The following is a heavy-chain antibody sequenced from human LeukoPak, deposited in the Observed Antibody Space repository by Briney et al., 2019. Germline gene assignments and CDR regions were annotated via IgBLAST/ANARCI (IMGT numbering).Heavy chain of an antibody. D-gene: IGHD2-15*01. V-gene: IGHV4-61*02. J-gene: IGHJ5*02. CDR3: ARDRPVGWFDP. Sequence: PSETLSLTCTVSGGSISSGSYYWSWIRQPAGKRLEWIGRIYTSGSTNYNPSLKSRVTISVDTSRNQFSLKLSSVTAADTAVYYCARDRPVGWFDPWGQGTLVTVSS. CDR2: IYTSGST. CDR1: GGSISSGSYY.